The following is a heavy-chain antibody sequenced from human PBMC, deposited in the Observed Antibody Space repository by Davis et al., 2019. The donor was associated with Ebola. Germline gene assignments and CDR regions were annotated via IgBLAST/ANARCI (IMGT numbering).Heavy chain of an antibody. CDR1: GGSFSGYY. CDR2: INHSGST. CDR3: ARVKSWERGLYYYYGMDV. D-gene: IGHD1-1*01. Sequence: MPSETLSLTCAVYGGSFSGYYWSWIRQPPGKGLEWIGEINHSGSTNYNPSLKSRLSISVDKSKNQFSLKLSSVTAADTAVYYCARVKSWERGLYYYYGMDVWGQGTTVTVSS. V-gene: IGHV4-34*09. J-gene: IGHJ6*02.